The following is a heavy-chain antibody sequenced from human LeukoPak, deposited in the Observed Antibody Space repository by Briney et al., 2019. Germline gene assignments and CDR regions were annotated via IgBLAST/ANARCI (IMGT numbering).Heavy chain of an antibody. CDR3: AVSSMATTSSFDY. D-gene: IGHD5-24*01. CDR1: GGSISSGSYY. CDR2: VYTSGST. J-gene: IGHJ4*02. V-gene: IGHV4-61*02. Sequence: PSQTLSLTCTVSGGSISSGSYYWNWIRQPAGMGLEWIGRVYTSGSTSYNPSLKSRVTMSVDTSKNQFSLKLSSVTAADTAVYYCAVSSMATTSSFDYWGQGTLVTVSS.